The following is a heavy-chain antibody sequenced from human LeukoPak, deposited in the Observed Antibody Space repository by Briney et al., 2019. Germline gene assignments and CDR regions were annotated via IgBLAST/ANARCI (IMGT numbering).Heavy chain of an antibody. CDR3: ARVKIPVGYSYGSFDY. CDR2: INHGGLT. V-gene: IGHV4-34*01. D-gene: IGHD5-18*01. J-gene: IGHJ4*02. CDR1: GDSFKNYY. Sequence: SETLSLTCAVYGDSFKNYYWTWIRQSPEKGLEWIGEINHGGLTSYNPSLESRLTLLVDTSKNQFSLKLNSMTAADTAMYYCARVKIPVGYSYGSFDYWGQGILVTVSS.